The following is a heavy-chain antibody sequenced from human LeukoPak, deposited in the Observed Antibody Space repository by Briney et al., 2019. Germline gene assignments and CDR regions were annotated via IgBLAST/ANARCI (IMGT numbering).Heavy chain of an antibody. D-gene: IGHD3-3*01. CDR1: GGSISSYY. CDR2: IYYSGST. CDR3: ARDDDFWSGYPVY. J-gene: IGHJ4*02. Sequence: SETLSLTCTVSGGSISSYYWSWIRQPPGKGLEWIGYIYYSGSTNYNPSLKSRVTISVDTSKNQFSLKLSSVTAADTAVYYCARDDDFWSGYPVYWGQGTLVTVSS. V-gene: IGHV4-59*01.